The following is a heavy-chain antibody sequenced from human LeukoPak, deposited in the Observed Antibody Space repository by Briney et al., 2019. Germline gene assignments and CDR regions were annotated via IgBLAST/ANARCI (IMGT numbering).Heavy chain of an antibody. D-gene: IGHD5-12*01. CDR3: ARDLGIVATKYYFDY. CDR1: GFTSSDYY. Sequence: GGSLRLSCAASGFTSSDYYMSWIRQAPGKGLEWVSYISSSGSTIYYADSVKGRFTISRDNAKNSLYLQMNSLRAEDTAVYYCARDLGIVATKYYFDYWGQGTLVTVSS. V-gene: IGHV3-11*01. CDR2: ISSSGSTI. J-gene: IGHJ4*02.